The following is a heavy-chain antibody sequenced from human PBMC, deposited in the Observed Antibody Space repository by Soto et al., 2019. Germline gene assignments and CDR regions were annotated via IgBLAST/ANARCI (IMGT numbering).Heavy chain of an antibody. J-gene: IGHJ5*02. V-gene: IGHV3-23*01. Sequence: EVQLLESGGGLIQPGGSLGLSCVASGVTFSTFAMSWVRQAPGKGLEWVSGFNDNTGNTYYADSVKGRFTISRDNSKNTLYLQMNSLRVEDTAAYYCAKWRNWFDPWGQGTLVTVSS. CDR2: FNDNTGNT. CDR3: AKWRNWFDP. CDR1: GVTFSTFA.